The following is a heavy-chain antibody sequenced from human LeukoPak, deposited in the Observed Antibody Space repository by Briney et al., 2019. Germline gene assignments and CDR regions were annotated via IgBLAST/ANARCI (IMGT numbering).Heavy chain of an antibody. V-gene: IGHV1-2*06. D-gene: IGHD2-2*01. CDR1: GYTFTAYH. J-gene: IGHJ4*02. CDR2: INPNSGDT. Sequence: GASVKVSCKASGYTFTAYHMHWVRQAPGQGLEWMGRINPNSGDTNYAQKFQGRVTMTRDTSISTAYVELSRLRSDDTAVYYCARDYCSSTSCLFDYWSQGTLVSVSS. CDR3: ARDYCSSTSCLFDY.